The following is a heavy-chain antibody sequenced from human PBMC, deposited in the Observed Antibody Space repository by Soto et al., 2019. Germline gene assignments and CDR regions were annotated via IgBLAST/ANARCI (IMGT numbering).Heavy chain of an antibody. Sequence: SETLSLTCAVSGGSISSSNWWSWVRQPPGKGLEWIGEIYHSGSTNYNPSLKSRVTISVDKSKNQFSLKLSSVTAADTAVYYCARDSAQWDPIHYYGMDVWGQGTTVTVSS. J-gene: IGHJ6*02. CDR2: IYHSGST. D-gene: IGHD1-26*01. CDR3: ARDSAQWDPIHYYGMDV. CDR1: GGSISSSNW. V-gene: IGHV4-4*02.